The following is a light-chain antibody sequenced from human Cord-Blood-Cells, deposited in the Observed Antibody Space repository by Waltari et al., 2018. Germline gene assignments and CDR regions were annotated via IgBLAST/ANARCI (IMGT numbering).Light chain of an antibody. V-gene: IGLV3-1*01. J-gene: IGLJ2*01. CDR1: KLGDKY. CDR3: QAWDSSTVV. Sequence: SYELTQPPSVSVAPGQTASITCSGDKLGDKYACWYQQKPGQSPVLVIYQAIKRPSGIPERFSGSNSGNTATLTISGTQAMDEADYYCQAWDSSTVV. CDR2: QAI.